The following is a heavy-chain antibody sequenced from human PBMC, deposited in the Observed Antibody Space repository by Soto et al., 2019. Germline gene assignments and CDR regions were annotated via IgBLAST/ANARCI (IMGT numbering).Heavy chain of an antibody. J-gene: IGHJ5*02. D-gene: IGHD2-21*02. CDR3: ASGFQTAA. CDR1: GFPFGFYW. Sequence: EAQLAESGGGLVQPGGSLRLSCAASGFPFGFYWMTWVRQAPGKGLEWVANIKEDGTEKNYVDSVTGRFTISRDNAKNSLYLQMNSLRVEDTAVYYCASGFQTAAWGQGTLVTVSS. CDR2: IKEDGTEK. V-gene: IGHV3-7*01.